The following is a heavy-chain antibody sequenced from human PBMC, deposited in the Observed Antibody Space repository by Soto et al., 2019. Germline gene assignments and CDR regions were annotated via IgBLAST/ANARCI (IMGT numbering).Heavy chain of an antibody. D-gene: IGHD6-6*01. CDR3: ARDRGSRIAARPRWFDP. CDR2: IIPIFGTA. Sequence: SVKVSCKASGGTFSSYAISWVRQAPGQGLEWMGGIIPIFGTANYAQKFQGRVTITADESTSTAYMELSSLRSEDTAVYYCARDRGSRIAARPRWFDPWGQGTLVTVPS. J-gene: IGHJ5*02. CDR1: GGTFSSYA. V-gene: IGHV1-69*13.